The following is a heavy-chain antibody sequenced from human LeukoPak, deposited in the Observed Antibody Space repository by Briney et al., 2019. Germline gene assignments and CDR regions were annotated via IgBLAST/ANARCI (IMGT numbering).Heavy chain of an antibody. CDR2: MNPNSGNT. D-gene: IGHD6-19*01. CDR3: ARVGKRLWLGRTAEYFQH. J-gene: IGHJ1*01. CDR1: GYTFTSYD. V-gene: IGHV1-8*01. Sequence: ASVKVSCKASGYTFTSYDINWVRQATGQGLEWMRWMNPNSGNTGYAQKFQGRVTMTRNTSISTAYMELSSLRSEDTAVYYCARVGKRLWLGRTAEYFQHWGPGTLVTVSS.